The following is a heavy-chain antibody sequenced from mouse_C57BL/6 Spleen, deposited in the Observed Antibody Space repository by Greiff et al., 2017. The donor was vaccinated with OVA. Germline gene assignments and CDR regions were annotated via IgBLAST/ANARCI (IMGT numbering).Heavy chain of an antibody. V-gene: IGHV1-74*01. CDR3: ATPYYDYDEDYAMDY. CDR1: GYTFTSYW. D-gene: IGHD2-4*01. J-gene: IGHJ4*01. Sequence: QVQLQQPGAELVKPGASVKVSCKASGYTFTSYWMHWVKQRPGQGLEWIGRIHPSDSDTNYNQKFKGKATLTVDKSSSTAYMQLSSLTSEDSAVYYCATPYYDYDEDYAMDYWGQGTSVTVSS. CDR2: IHPSDSDT.